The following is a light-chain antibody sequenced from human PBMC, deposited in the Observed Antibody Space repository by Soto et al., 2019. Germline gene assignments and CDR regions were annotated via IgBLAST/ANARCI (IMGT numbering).Light chain of an antibody. Sequence: IQITQSPSTLSASVGDRVTITCRASESIDSWLAWHQQKPGRAPKLLISKASSLESGVPSRFSGSAFGTEFTLTISSLQPDDFATYYCQQYNSYRAFGHGTKVDIK. J-gene: IGKJ1*01. CDR1: ESIDSW. V-gene: IGKV1-5*03. CDR2: KAS. CDR3: QQYNSYRA.